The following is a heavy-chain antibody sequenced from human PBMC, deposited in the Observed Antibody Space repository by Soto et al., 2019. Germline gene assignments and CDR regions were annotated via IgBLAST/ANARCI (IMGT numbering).Heavy chain of an antibody. CDR3: AQGLWGVNYYYGMDV. J-gene: IGHJ6*02. D-gene: IGHD3-16*01. CDR2: ILPIFATA. V-gene: IGHV1-69*12. Sequence: QVQLVQSGAEVKKPGSSVKVSCKASAGTFSSYAINWVRQAPGQGLEWMGGILPIFATADYAQKFQGRVTITADESTSTAYMELSSLRSEDTAVYYWAQGLWGVNYYYGMDVWGQGTTVTVSS. CDR1: AGTFSSYA.